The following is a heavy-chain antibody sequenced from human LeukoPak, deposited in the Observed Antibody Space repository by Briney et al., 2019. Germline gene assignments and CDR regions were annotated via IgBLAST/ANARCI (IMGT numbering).Heavy chain of an antibody. CDR1: GSIFDIYW. CDR3: ARHTSALSHDF. V-gene: IGHV5-51*01. D-gene: IGHD3-10*01. CDR2: IYPADSAT. J-gene: IGHJ4*02. Sequence: GASLKISCKGSGSIFDIYWLAWVRQLLGKGLGLMGVIYPADSATKYRPSLQGQDTFSADKSINTAYMQWSSLKASDTAIYYWARHTSALSHDFWGQGTLVTVSS.